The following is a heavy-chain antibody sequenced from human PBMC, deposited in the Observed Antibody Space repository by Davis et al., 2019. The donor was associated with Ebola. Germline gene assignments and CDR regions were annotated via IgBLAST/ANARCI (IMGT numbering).Heavy chain of an antibody. Sequence: PGGSLRLSCAASGFTFSSYWMSWVRQAPGKGPEWISYITGNSGTIYYSDSVKGRFTISRDNSKNTLYLQMNSLRAEDTAVYYCAKGGVITIFEGPYYYYMDVWGKGTTVTVSS. D-gene: IGHD3-3*01. CDR3: AKGGVITIFEGPYYYYMDV. V-gene: IGHV3-48*01. CDR2: ITGNSGTI. J-gene: IGHJ6*03. CDR1: GFTFSSYW.